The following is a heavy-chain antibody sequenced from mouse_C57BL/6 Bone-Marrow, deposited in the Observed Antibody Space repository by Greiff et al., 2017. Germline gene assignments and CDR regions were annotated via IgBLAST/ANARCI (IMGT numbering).Heavy chain of an antibody. CDR1: GYTFTSYW. Sequence: QVQLQQPGAELVKPGASVKMSCKASGYTFTSYWITWVKQRPGQGLEWIGDIYPTSGRTNYNEKFKSKAILTVDTSSNTAYMQLSSLTSEDSAVLYCAGASRRGRSFDYWGQGTTLTVSS. CDR3: AGASRRGRSFDY. J-gene: IGHJ2*01. CDR2: IYPTSGRT. V-gene: IGHV1-55*01. D-gene: IGHD3-3*01.